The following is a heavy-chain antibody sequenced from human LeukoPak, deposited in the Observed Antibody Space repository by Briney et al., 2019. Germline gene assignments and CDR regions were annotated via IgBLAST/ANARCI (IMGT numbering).Heavy chain of an antibody. Sequence: SETLSLTCTVSGVSISRSTHYWGGIRQPPGKGLEGIGTISYSGSTYYNPSLKSRVTFSVDTSKNQFSLRLTSVTAADTAVYYCARLVSDYYMDVWGKGTTVTVSS. CDR1: GVSISRSTHY. D-gene: IGHD5/OR15-5a*01. CDR3: ARLVSDYYMDV. CDR2: ISYSGST. V-gene: IGHV4-39*01. J-gene: IGHJ6*03.